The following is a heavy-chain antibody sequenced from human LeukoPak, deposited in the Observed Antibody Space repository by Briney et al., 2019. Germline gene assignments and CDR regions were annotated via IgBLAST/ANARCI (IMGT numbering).Heavy chain of an antibody. V-gene: IGHV3-30-3*01. J-gene: IGHJ6*02. D-gene: IGHD3-22*01. CDR1: GFTFNTYP. Sequence: SGGSLRLSCAASGFTFNTYPMHWVRQSPGKGLEWVAVTSHDESYKFYAESVKGRFTISRDNSNNTLYLQMNTLRPEDTSVYYCARDRLFYFHSPDYRAGYFYAMDVWGQGTTVTVSS. CDR2: TSHDESYK. CDR3: ARDRLFYFHSPDYRAGYFYAMDV.